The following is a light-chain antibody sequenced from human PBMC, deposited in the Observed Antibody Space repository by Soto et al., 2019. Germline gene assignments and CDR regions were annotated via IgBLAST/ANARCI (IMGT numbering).Light chain of an antibody. Sequence: DIQMTQSPSYLSASVGDRVTITCQESQDISNYLNWYQQKPGKAPKLLIYDASNLETGVPSRFSGSGSGTDFTFTISSLQPEDIATYYCQQYDNLPYTFGQGTKLEIK. CDR2: DAS. V-gene: IGKV1-33*01. CDR3: QQYDNLPYT. CDR1: QDISNY. J-gene: IGKJ2*01.